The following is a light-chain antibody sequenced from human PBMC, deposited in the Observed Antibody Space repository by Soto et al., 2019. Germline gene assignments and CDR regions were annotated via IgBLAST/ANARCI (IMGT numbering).Light chain of an antibody. Sequence: EIVMTPSPVTLSVSPGERATLSCRASQSVSSNLAWYQQKPGQAPSLLIYGAFTRATGIPARFSGTGSGTEFTLTISSLQSEDFALDYCQQYNDWPLTFGQGTKVDIK. CDR1: QSVSSN. V-gene: IGKV3-15*01. J-gene: IGKJ1*01. CDR3: QQYNDWPLT. CDR2: GAF.